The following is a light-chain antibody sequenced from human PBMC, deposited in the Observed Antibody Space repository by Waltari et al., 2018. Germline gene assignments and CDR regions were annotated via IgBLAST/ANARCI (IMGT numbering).Light chain of an antibody. J-gene: IGLJ2*01. CDR1: SNDVGASNF. V-gene: IGLV2-14*03. CDR2: DVT. Sequence: QSALTQPASVSGSPGQSITIPCTGTSNDVGASNFVSWYQQHPGTAPQLMIYDVTERPSGISYRFSGSKSANTASLTISGLLPEDEAIYYCSSFTDTHTLLFGGGTTVTVL. CDR3: SSFTDTHTLL.